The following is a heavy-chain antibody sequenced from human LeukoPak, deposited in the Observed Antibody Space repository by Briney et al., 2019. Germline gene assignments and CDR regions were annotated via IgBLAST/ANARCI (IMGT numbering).Heavy chain of an antibody. J-gene: IGHJ6*03. V-gene: IGHV4-34*01. CDR1: GGSFSGYY. Sequence: SETLSLTRAVYGGSFSGYYWSWIRQPPGKGLEWIGEINHSGSTNYNPSLKSRVTISVDTSKNRFSLKLSSVTAADTAVYYCARGNYDFWSGYLGGGYYYYYMDVWGKGTTVTVSS. CDR3: ARGNYDFWSGYLGGGYYYYYMDV. D-gene: IGHD3-3*01. CDR2: INHSGST.